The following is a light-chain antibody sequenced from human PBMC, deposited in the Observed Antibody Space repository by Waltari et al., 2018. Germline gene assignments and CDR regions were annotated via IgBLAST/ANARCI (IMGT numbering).Light chain of an antibody. CDR2: WAS. J-gene: IGKJ5*01. Sequence: DIVMTQSPDSLAVSLGERAPINCKSSQSVLYSSNNKNYISWYQQKPGQPPKLLIYWASTRGSGVPDRFSGSGSGTDFTLTISSLQAEDVAVYYCHHYYIPPLTFGQGTRLEIK. CDR3: HHYYIPPLT. CDR1: QSVLYSSNNKNY. V-gene: IGKV4-1*01.